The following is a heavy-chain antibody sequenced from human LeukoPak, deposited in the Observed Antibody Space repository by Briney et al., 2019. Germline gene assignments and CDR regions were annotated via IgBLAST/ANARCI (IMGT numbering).Heavy chain of an antibody. Sequence: GGSLRLSCEASGFIFSSYAMHWVRQAPGKGLEWVAVISYDGSNKYYADSVKGRFTISRDNSKNMVYLQMNSLRAEDTAVYYCGKDSYVGVNWFDPRGQGILVTVSS. D-gene: IGHD1-26*01. CDR2: ISYDGSNK. J-gene: IGHJ5*02. V-gene: IGHV3-30*04. CDR3: GKDSYVGVNWFDP. CDR1: GFIFSSYA.